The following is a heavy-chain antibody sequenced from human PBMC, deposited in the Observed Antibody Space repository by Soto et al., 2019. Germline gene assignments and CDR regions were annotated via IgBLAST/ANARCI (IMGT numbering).Heavy chain of an antibody. CDR1: GFTFSSYA. CDR2: ISGSGGST. CDR3: AKDPLYYYDSSGYPLGHFDY. D-gene: IGHD3-22*01. J-gene: IGHJ4*02. V-gene: IGHV3-23*01. Sequence: EVQLLESGGGLVQPGGSLRLSCAASGFTFSSYAMSWVRQAPGKGLEWVSAISGSGGSTYYADSVKGRFTICRDNSKNTLYLQMNSLRAEDTAVYYCAKDPLYYYDSSGYPLGHFDYWGQGTLVTVSS.